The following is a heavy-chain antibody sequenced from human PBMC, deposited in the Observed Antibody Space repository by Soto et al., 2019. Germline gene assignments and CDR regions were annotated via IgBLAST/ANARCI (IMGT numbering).Heavy chain of an antibody. CDR1: GGYISSYY. V-gene: IGHV4-59*08. CDR2: IYYSGST. D-gene: IGHD5-12*01. J-gene: IGHJ3*02. Sequence: QVQLQESGPGLVKPSETLSLTCTVSGGYISSYYWSWIRQPPGKGLEWIGYIYYSGSTNYNPSLKSRVTISVDTSKNQFSLKLSSVTAADTAVYYCARQEWLRFKSDAFDIWGQGTMVTVSS. CDR3: ARQEWLRFKSDAFDI.